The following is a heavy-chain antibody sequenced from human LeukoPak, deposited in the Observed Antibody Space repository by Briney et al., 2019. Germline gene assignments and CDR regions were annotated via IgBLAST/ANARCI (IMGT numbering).Heavy chain of an antibody. V-gene: IGHV4-59*08. J-gene: IGHJ3*02. Sequence: SETLSLTCNVSGGSISGYHWSWIRQPPGKGLEWLGYIYYSGSSNYNPSLKSRVTISADTSKNQFSLKLSSVTAADTAVYYCARPKNDYGDPRDAFDIWGQGTMVTVSS. CDR1: GGSISGYH. CDR3: ARPKNDYGDPRDAFDI. CDR2: IYYSGSS. D-gene: IGHD4-17*01.